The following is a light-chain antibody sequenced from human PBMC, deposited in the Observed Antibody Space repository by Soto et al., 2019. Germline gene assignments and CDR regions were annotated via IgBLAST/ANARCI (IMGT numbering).Light chain of an antibody. CDR1: QNVLYSSNNKDF. CDR3: QQYYDTPWT. J-gene: IGKJ1*01. CDR2: WAS. Sequence: DIVMTQSPDSLAVSLGERATINCKSSQNVLYSSNNKDFFAWYQQKPGQPPKLLIYWASTRESGVPDRFSASGAGTEFTLTISSLQAEDVAVYYCQQYYDTPWTFGQGTKVEIK. V-gene: IGKV4-1*01.